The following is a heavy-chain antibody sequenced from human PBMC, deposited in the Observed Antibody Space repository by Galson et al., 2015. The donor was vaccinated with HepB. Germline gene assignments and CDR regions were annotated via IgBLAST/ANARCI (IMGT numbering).Heavy chain of an antibody. CDR3: ASGGMDAFDV. J-gene: IGHJ3*01. D-gene: IGHD3-16*01. V-gene: IGHV1-69*02. CDR1: GDTLPSYS. Sequence: SLKVSCKASGDTLPSYSIGWLRQAPGQGLEWMGRIIAVLDLPEYAQKFQGRVTITADRSTGTAYMELSSLRSDDTAVYFCASGGMDAFDVWGEGTKVTVSS. CDR2: IIAVLDLP.